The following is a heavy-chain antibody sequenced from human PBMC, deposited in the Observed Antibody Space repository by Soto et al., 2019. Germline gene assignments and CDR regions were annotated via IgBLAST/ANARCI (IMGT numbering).Heavy chain of an antibody. CDR1: GFSLSTSGVG. CDR3: AHRPVLYYNFWRGSYAY. CDR2: IYWNDDK. Sequence: QITLKESGPTRVKHTQTLTLTCTFSGFSLSTSGVGVGWIGQHPGKAVEWLALIYWNDDKGYSPSLKIRLTITKDTSNNQVVLTMTNMDPVDTATYYCAHRPVLYYNFWRGSYAYWGQGTLVTVSS. J-gene: IGHJ4*02. D-gene: IGHD3-3*01. V-gene: IGHV2-5*01.